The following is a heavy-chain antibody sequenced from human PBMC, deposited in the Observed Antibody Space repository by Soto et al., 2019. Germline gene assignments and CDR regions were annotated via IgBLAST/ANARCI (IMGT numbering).Heavy chain of an antibody. Sequence: PSPTLSLPCAISGDSVSNKSAAWSWIRQSPSRGLEWLGRTYYRSKWYNDYAVSVKSRISINPDTSKNQFSLQLNSVTPEDTAVYYCARDRDGINNADYWGQGTLVTVSS. CDR3: ARDRDGINNADY. D-gene: IGHD2-8*01. V-gene: IGHV6-1*01. CDR1: GDSVSNKSAA. CDR2: TYYRSKWYN. J-gene: IGHJ4*02.